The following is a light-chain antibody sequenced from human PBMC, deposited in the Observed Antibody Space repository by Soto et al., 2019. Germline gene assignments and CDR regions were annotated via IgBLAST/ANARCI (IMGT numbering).Light chain of an antibody. CDR1: QSVSSSY. CDR3: QQYGSSSWT. Sequence: EIVLTQSPGTLSLSQGERATLSCRASQSVSSSYLAWYQQKPGQAPRLLIYGASSRATGIPDRFSGSGSGTDFTLTISILEPEDFAVYYCQQYGSSSWTFGQGTKVDIK. J-gene: IGKJ1*01. V-gene: IGKV3-20*01. CDR2: GAS.